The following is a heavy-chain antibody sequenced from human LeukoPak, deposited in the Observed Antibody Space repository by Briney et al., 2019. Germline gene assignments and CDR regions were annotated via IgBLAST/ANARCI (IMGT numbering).Heavy chain of an antibody. D-gene: IGHD5-24*01. CDR1: GGSISSGSYY. Sequence: SQTLSLTCTVSGGSISSGSYYWSWIRQPAGKGLEWIGRIYTSGSTNYNPSLKSRVTMSIDTSKNQFSLQLSSVTAADTAVYFCARCVDGYNAYCEAFDIWGHGTMVTVSS. V-gene: IGHV4-61*02. CDR3: ARCVDGYNAYCEAFDI. J-gene: IGHJ3*02. CDR2: IYTSGST.